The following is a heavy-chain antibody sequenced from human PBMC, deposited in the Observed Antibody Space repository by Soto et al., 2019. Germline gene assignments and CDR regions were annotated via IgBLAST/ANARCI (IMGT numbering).Heavy chain of an antibody. V-gene: IGHV3-30*18. D-gene: IGHD3-10*01. CDR3: AKDLQRGYGSGSYTYYYYYGMDV. J-gene: IGHJ6*02. CDR1: GFTFSSYG. CDR2: ISYDGSNK. Sequence: GGSLRLSCAASGFTFSSYGMHWVRQAPGKGLEWVAVISYDGSNKYYADSVKGRFTISRDNSKNTLYLQMNSLRAEDTAVYYCAKDLQRGYGSGSYTYYYYYGMDVWGQGTTVTVSS.